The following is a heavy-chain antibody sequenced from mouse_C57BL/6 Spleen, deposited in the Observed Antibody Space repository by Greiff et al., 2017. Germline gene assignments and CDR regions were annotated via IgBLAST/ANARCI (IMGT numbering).Heavy chain of an antibody. V-gene: IGHV1-26*01. CDR1: GYTFTDYY. Sequence: VQLKQSGPELVKPGASVQISCKASGYTFTDYYMNWVKQSHGTSLELIGDINPNNGGTSSNPKFKGKATLTVDKSSSTAYMELRSLTSEDVAVYYCAREDNYWYFDVWGTGTTVTGSS. CDR2: INPNNGGT. J-gene: IGHJ1*03. CDR3: AREDNYWYFDV.